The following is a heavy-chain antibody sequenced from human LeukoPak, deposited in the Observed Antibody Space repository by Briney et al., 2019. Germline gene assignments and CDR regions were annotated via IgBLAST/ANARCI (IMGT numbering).Heavy chain of an antibody. Sequence: SETLSLTCTVSGGSIGTYSWNWIRQPPGKGLEWIGYIYYSGTTNYNPSLKSRVTISVDASKNQFSLKLSSVTAADTAVYYCARGVYIAAAQYAYWGQGTLVTVSS. CDR1: GGSIGTYS. J-gene: IGHJ4*02. V-gene: IGHV4-59*01. CDR2: IYYSGTT. CDR3: ARGVYIAAAQYAY. D-gene: IGHD6-13*01.